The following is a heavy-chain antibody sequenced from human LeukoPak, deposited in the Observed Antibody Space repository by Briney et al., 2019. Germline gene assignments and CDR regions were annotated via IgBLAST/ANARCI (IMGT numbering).Heavy chain of an antibody. CDR2: IIPIFGTA. D-gene: IGHD3-10*01. J-gene: IGHJ4*02. Sequence: ASVKVSCKASGGTFSSYAISWVRQAPGQGLEWMGGIIPIFGTANYAQKFQGRVTITADESTSTAYMGLSSLRSEDTAVYYCARGPRMVRGVKVDPATDYWGQGTLVTVSS. CDR1: GGTFSSYA. CDR3: ARGPRMVRGVKVDPATDY. V-gene: IGHV1-69*13.